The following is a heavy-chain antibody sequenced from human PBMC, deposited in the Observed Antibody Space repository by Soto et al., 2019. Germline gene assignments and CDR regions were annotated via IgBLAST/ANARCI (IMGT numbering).Heavy chain of an antibody. J-gene: IGHJ4*02. CDR1: GYTFTGYY. CDR3: ARGSPRMGALPTY. Sequence: SVKVSCKASGYTFTGYYIHWVRQAPGQGLEWMGWINPKSGDTNYAQKFQGRVSMTRDTSITTAYMEVSRLKSDDTAVYYCARGSPRMGALPTYWGQGTLVTVSS. V-gene: IGHV1-2*02. CDR2: INPKSGDT. D-gene: IGHD1-26*01.